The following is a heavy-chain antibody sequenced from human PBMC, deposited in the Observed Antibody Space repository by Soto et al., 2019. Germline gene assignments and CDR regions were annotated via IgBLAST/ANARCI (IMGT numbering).Heavy chain of an antibody. CDR2: TWSGGRGE. J-gene: IGHJ4*02. D-gene: IGHD3-22*01. CDR3: TKDDDPSSHYSLLDF. Sequence: QVQLVESGGGVVQPGTSLRLSCAASGFTFSHYGIHWVRQAPGKGLEWVAVTWSGGRGEYYADSVRGRFTISRDNSKTTVYLQMNSLRVEDTAVYYCTKDDDPSSHYSLLDFRGQGTLVTVSS. CDR1: GFTFSHYG. V-gene: IGHV3-33*06.